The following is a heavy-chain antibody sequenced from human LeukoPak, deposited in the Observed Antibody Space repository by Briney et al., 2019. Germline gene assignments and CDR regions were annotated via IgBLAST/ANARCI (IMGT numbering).Heavy chain of an antibody. V-gene: IGHV1-69*13. CDR1: GGTFSSYA. CDR2: IIPIFGTA. Sequence: GASVKVSCKASGGTFSSYAISWVRQAPGQGLEWMGGIIPIFGTANYAQKFQGRVTITADESTSTAYMELSSLRSEDTAVYYCARGFKNKWLFPFDYWGQGTLVTVSS. D-gene: IGHD3-22*01. J-gene: IGHJ4*02. CDR3: ARGFKNKWLFPFDY.